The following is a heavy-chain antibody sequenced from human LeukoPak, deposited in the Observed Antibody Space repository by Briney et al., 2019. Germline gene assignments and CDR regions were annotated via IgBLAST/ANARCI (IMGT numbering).Heavy chain of an antibody. D-gene: IGHD2/OR15-2a*01. CDR2: VHLNGRS. CDR3: AREGGFYRPLDY. V-gene: IGHV4-4*02. CDR1: GGSISATNW. J-gene: IGHJ4*02. Sequence: SGTLSLTCDVSGGSISATNWWTWVRQPPGGVLEWIGEVHLNGRSHYSPSLESRVTMSADMSENHISLHLTSVTAADTAVYYCAREGGFYRPLDYTGPGTLVIVSS.